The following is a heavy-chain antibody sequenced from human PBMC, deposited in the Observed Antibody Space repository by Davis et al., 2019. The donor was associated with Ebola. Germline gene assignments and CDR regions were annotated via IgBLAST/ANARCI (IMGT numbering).Heavy chain of an antibody. D-gene: IGHD2-2*01. Sequence: PGGSLRLSCAASGFTFNNYYLHWVRHSPGKGLEWVARIKTDGSTTRYADSVKGRFTISRDNTNNTLYLQMNNLRGKDTAVYYCVRDTSHQLPHWLYYFYGMDVWGQGTTVTVSS. J-gene: IGHJ6*02. CDR3: VRDTSHQLPHWLYYFYGMDV. CDR1: GFTFNNYY. CDR2: IKTDGSTT. V-gene: IGHV3-74*01.